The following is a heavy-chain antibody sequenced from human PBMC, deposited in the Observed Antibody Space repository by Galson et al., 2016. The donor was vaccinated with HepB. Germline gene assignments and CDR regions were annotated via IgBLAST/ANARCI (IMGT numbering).Heavy chain of an antibody. V-gene: IGHV3-30*18. D-gene: IGHD3-22*01. CDR1: GFSFSNYG. CDR2: ISYDGSNK. CDR3: AKGPSEYYESSGSDFDR. Sequence: SLRLSCAASGFSFSNYGMHWVRQAPGKGLEWVAVISYDGSNKFYADSVKGRFTISGDNSKKMLYLHMNNLRPEDTAVYYCAKGPSEYYESSGSDFDRWGQGTLVTVSS. J-gene: IGHJ4*02.